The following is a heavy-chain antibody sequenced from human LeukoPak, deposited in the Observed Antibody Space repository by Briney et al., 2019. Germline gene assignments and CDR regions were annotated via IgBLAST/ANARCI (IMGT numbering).Heavy chain of an antibody. CDR1: GFTFSSYA. V-gene: IGHV3-23*01. Sequence: GGSLRLSCAASGFTFSSYAMSWVRQAPGKGLEWVSAISGSGGSTYYADSVKGRFTISRDSARNSLYLQMNSLRAEDTAVYYCASGRQLGYWGQGALVTVSS. D-gene: IGHD6-13*01. CDR3: ASGRQLGY. CDR2: ISGSGGST. J-gene: IGHJ4*02.